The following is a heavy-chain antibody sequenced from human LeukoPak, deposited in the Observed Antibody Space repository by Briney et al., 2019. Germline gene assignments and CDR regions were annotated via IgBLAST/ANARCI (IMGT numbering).Heavy chain of an antibody. V-gene: IGHV3-23*01. D-gene: IGHD2-2*01. CDR3: AKDSPTSRYQLLSPWFDP. Sequence: GGSLRLSCAASGFTFSSYAMSWVRQAPGKGLEWVSAISGSGGSTYYADSVEGRFTISRDNSKNTLYLQMNSLRAEDTAVYYCAKDSPTSRYQLLSPWFDPWGQGTLVTVSS. J-gene: IGHJ5*02. CDR1: GFTFSSYA. CDR2: ISGSGGST.